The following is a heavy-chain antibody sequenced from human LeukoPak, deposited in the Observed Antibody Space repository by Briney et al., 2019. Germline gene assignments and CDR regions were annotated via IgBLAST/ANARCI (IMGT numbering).Heavy chain of an antibody. CDR2: ISGSGGST. D-gene: IGHD2-21*02. CDR1: GFTFSSYA. V-gene: IGHV3-23*01. J-gene: IGHJ4*02. CDR3: ARDHGGGDSVFDY. Sequence: PGGSLRLSCAASGFTFSSYAMSWVRQAPGKGLEWVSAISGSGGSTYYADSVKGRFTISRDNSKNTLYLQMNSLRAEDTAVYYCARDHGGGDSVFDYWGQGTLVTVSS.